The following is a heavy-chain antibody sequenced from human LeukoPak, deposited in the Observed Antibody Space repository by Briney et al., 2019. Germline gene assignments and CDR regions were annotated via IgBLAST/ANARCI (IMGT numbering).Heavy chain of an antibody. D-gene: IGHD4-11*01. CDR3: AVPRPYTEYFQH. CDR2: INPNSGGT. Sequence: ASVKVSCKASGYTFTGYYMHWVRQAPGQGLEWMGWINPNSGGTNYAQKFQGRVTMTRDTSISTAYMELTRLRSDDTAVYYCAVPRPYTEYFQHWGQGTLVTVSS. J-gene: IGHJ1*01. CDR1: GYTFTGYY. V-gene: IGHV1-2*02.